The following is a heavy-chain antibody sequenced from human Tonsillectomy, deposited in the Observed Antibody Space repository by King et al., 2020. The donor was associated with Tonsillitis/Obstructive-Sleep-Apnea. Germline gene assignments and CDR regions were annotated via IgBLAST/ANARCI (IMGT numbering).Heavy chain of an antibody. Sequence: VQLVESGGGVVQPGRSLRLSCAASGFTFSSYDIHWVRQAPGKGLEWVAAISYDGSNKYYADSVKGRFTISRENSKNTLYLQMNSLRAEDTAVFYCARDWERYFDYWGQGTLVTVSS. CDR1: GFTFSSYD. CDR2: ISYDGSNK. J-gene: IGHJ4*02. D-gene: IGHD1-1*01. V-gene: IGHV3-30*01. CDR3: ARDWERYFDY.